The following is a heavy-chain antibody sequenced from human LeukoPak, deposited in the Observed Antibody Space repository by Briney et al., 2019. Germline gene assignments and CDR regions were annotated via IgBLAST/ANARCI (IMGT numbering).Heavy chain of an antibody. CDR2: ISYDGSYK. D-gene: IGHD2-15*01. Sequence: GRSLRLSCAASGFTFSNYAMHWVRQAPGKGLEWVAVISYDGSYKFYADSVKGRFTISRDNSKDTLYLQMNSLRAEDTAVYYCAKAKDIVVVVTATHFDYWGQGTLVTVSS. J-gene: IGHJ4*02. V-gene: IGHV3-30*18. CDR1: GFTFSNYA. CDR3: AKAKDIVVVVTATHFDY.